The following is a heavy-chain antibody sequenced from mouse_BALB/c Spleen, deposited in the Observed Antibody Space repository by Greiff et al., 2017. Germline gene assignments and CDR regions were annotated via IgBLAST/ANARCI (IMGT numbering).Heavy chain of an antibody. D-gene: IGHD3-3*01. V-gene: IGHV5-4*02. CDR2: ISDGGSYT. J-gene: IGHJ4*01. CDR1: GFTFSDYY. CDR3: ARGRDFYYYAMDY. Sequence: EVKLMESGGGLVKPGGSLKLSCAASGFTFSDYYMYWVHQTPEKRLEWVATISDGGSYTYYPDSVKGRFTISRDNAKNNLYLQMSSLKSEDTAMYYCARGRDFYYYAMDYWGQGTSVTVSS.